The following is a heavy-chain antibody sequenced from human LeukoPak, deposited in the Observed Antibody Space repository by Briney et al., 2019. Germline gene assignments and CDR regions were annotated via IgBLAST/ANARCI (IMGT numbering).Heavy chain of an antibody. Sequence: GESLKISCKGSGYSFTSYWIGWVRQMPGKGLEGMGIIYPGAPDTTYCPSFQGQVTISADKSISTAYLQWSSLKASDTAKYYCARGRGLFDYWGQGTLVTVSS. CDR1: GYSFTSYW. V-gene: IGHV5-51*01. D-gene: IGHD6-25*01. CDR3: ARGRGLFDY. CDR2: IYPGAPDT. J-gene: IGHJ4*02.